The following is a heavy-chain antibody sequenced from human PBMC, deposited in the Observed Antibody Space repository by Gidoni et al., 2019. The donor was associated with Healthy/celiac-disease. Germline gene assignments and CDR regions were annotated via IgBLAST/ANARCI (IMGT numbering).Heavy chain of an antibody. J-gene: IGHJ6*02. Sequence: QVQLVASGGGVVQPGRSLRRSCEASGFTFSSYGMHWVRQATGKGLEWVAVIWYDGSNKYYADSVKGRFTISRDNSKNTLYLQMNSLRAEDTAVYYCARDAGYSNYYYYYGMDVWGQGTTVTVSS. CDR2: IWYDGSNK. V-gene: IGHV3-33*01. CDR1: GFTFSSYG. CDR3: ARDAGYSNYYYYYGMDV. D-gene: IGHD4-4*01.